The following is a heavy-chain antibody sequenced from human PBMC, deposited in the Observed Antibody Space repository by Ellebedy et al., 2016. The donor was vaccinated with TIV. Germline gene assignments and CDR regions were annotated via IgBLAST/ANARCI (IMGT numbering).Heavy chain of an antibody. CDR3: ARDRTGTSFDY. CDR2: IYHSGST. CDR1: GYSISSGYY. J-gene: IGHJ4*02. Sequence: SETLSLTCTVSGYSISSGYYWGWIRQPPGKGLEWIGSIYHSGSTYYNPSLKNRVTISVDTSKNQFSLKLRSVTAADTAVYYCARDRTGTSFDYWGQGTLVTVSS. V-gene: IGHV4-38-2*02. D-gene: IGHD1-7*01.